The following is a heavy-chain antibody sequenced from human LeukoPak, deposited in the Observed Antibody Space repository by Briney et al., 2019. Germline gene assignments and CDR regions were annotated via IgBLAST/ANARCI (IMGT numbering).Heavy chain of an antibody. V-gene: IGHV1-69*06. CDR2: IIPIFGTA. CDR1: GGTFSSYA. D-gene: IGHD2-2*01. Sequence: SVKVSCKASGGTFSSYAISWVRQAPGQGLEWMGGIIPIFGTANYAQKSQGRVTITADKSTSPAYMELSSLRSEDTAVYYCARDARYCSSTSCDGWYRAFDIWGQGTMVTVSS. J-gene: IGHJ3*02. CDR3: ARDARYCSSTSCDGWYRAFDI.